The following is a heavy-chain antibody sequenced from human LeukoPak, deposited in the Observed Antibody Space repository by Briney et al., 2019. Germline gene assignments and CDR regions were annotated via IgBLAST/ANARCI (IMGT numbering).Heavy chain of an antibody. Sequence: SETLSLTCTVSGGSISTYYWSWIRQPARKGLEWIGRIYTSGSTNYNPSLMSRVTMSVDTSKTQFSLNLSSVTAADTAVYYCARQVSHYSSSSGLYYYYGMDGWGQGTTVTVSS. D-gene: IGHD6-6*01. CDR1: GGSISTYY. J-gene: IGHJ6*01. V-gene: IGHV4-4*07. CDR2: IYTSGST. CDR3: ARQVSHYSSSSGLYYYYGMDG.